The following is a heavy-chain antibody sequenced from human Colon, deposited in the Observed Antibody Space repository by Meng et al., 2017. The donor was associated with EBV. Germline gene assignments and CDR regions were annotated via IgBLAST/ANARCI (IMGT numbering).Heavy chain of an antibody. D-gene: IGHD2-21*02. J-gene: IGHJ5*02. CDR2: IYHGGTT. CDR3: ARGPYCGGDCYWFDP. Sequence: PLLLDSEPGLVQLSRSLFLTCSVFGDSISSGDYSWSWIRQPPGQGLEWIGYIYHGGTTYNTSLKSRVTISVDNSKNQFSLRLTSVTAADTAVYYCARGPYCGGDCYWFDPWGQGTLVTVSS. V-gene: IGHV4-30-2*01. CDR1: GDSISSGDYS.